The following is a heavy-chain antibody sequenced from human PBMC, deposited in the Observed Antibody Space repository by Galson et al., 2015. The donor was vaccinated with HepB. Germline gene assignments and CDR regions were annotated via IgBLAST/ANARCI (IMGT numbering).Heavy chain of an antibody. V-gene: IGHV3-33*08. Sequence: SLRLSCAASGFTFSSYGMHWVRQAPGKGLEWVAVIWYDGSNKYYADSVKGRFTISRDNSKNTLYLQMNSLRAEDTAVYSCGRDINPRQQWQVALRYWGQGTQVTVSS. CDR2: IWYDGSNK. D-gene: IGHD6-19*01. CDR1: GFTFSSYG. CDR3: GRDINPRQQWQVALRY. J-gene: IGHJ4*02.